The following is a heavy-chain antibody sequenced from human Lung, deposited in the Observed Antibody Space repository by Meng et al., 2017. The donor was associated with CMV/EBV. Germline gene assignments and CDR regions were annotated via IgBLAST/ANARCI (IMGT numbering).Heavy chain of an antibody. CDR1: GGSISSYY. D-gene: IGHD3-10*01. CDR2: IYYSGST. J-gene: IGHJ5*02. V-gene: IGHV4-59*01. Sequence: QVQLQESGPGLGKPSEPRSLTCTVSGGSISSYYWSWIRQPPGKGLEWIGYIYYSGSTNYNPSLKSRVTISVDTSKNQFSLKLSSVTAADTAVYYCAREEGIGGFDPWGQGTLVTVSS. CDR3: AREEGIGGFDP.